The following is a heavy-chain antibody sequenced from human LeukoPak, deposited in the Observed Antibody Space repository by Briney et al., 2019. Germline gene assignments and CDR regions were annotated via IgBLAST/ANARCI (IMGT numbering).Heavy chain of an antibody. D-gene: IGHD2-2*02. CDR3: AKTEAPAAIRAGSDY. CDR2: ISGRGSDT. J-gene: IGHJ4*02. V-gene: IGHV3-23*01. Sequence: GGSLRLPCAASGFTFSNYGMRWVRQAPGKGLEWVSTISGRGSDTYNAGSVEGRFTTSRDDSKNTLYLKMNSLRAEDTDVYYCAKTEAPAAIRAGSDYWGQGTLVTVSS. CDR1: GFTFSNYG.